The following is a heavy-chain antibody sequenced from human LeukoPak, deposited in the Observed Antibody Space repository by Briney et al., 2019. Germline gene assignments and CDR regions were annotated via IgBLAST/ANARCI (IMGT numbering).Heavy chain of an antibody. CDR2: ISSSSSTI. V-gene: IGHV3-48*04. CDR3: ARAGAAAASNAFDI. CDR1: GFTFSSYA. J-gene: IGHJ3*02. D-gene: IGHD6-13*01. Sequence: GGSLKLSCAASGFTFSSYAMSWVRQAPGEGLEWVSYISSSSSTIYYTDSVKGRFTISRDDAKNSQYLQMNSLRAEDTAVYYCARAGAAAASNAFDIWGQGTMVTVSS.